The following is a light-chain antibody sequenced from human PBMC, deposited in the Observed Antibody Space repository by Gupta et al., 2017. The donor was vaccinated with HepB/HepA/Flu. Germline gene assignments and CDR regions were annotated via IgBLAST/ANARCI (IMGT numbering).Light chain of an antibody. CDR2: WAS. Sequence: IVMTQSPDSLAVSLGERATINCRSSQSILYSSNNLNYLTWYHQKPGQPPKLLIYWASTRESGVPDRFSGSGSGTDFTLTISNLQAEDVAVYYCQQYYSTPVTFGQGTRLEIK. V-gene: IGKV4-1*01. J-gene: IGKJ5*01. CDR1: QSILYSSNNLNY. CDR3: QQYYSTPVT.